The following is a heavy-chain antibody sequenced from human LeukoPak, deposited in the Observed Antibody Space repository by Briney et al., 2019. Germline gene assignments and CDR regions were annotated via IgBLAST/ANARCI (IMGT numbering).Heavy chain of an antibody. D-gene: IGHD3-10*01. Sequence: GSLRLSCAASAFSFSDYNMNWVRQAPGKGLEWIGEINHSGSTNYNPSLKSRVTISVDTSKNQLSLKLSSVTAADTAVYYCARTRYYYNSRSYGAPYYFDYWGQGTLVTVSS. CDR2: INHSGST. J-gene: IGHJ4*02. CDR3: ARTRYYYNSRSYGAPYYFDY. V-gene: IGHV4-34*01. CDR1: AFSFSDYN.